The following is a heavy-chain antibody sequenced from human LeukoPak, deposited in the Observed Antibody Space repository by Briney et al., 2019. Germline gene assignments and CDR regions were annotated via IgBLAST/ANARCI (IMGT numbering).Heavy chain of an antibody. CDR1: GGSFSGYY. V-gene: IGHV4-34*01. CDR3: ARGPVTTMNNWFDP. CDR2: INHSGST. D-gene: IGHD4-17*01. Sequence: SSETLSLTCAVYGGSFSGYYWSWIRQPPGKGLEWIGEINHSGSTNYNPSLKSRVTISVDTSKNQFSLKLTSVTAADTAFYYCARGPVTTMNNWFDPWGQGTLVTVSS. J-gene: IGHJ5*02.